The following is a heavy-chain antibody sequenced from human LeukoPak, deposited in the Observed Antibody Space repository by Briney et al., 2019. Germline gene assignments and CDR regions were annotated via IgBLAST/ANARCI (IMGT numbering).Heavy chain of an antibody. CDR2: ISSSSSYI. CDR1: GFTFSSYS. CDR3: ARDPLKEGGGY. D-gene: IGHD2-15*01. J-gene: IGHJ4*02. Sequence: GGSLRLSCAASGFTFSSYSMNWVRQAPGKGLEWVSSISSSSSYIYYADSVKGRFTISRDNAKNSLYLQMNSLRAEDTAVYYCARDPLKEGGGYWGQGTLVTVSS. V-gene: IGHV3-21*01.